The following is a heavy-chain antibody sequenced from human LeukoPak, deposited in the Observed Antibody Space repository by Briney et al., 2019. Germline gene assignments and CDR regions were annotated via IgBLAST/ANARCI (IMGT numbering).Heavy chain of an antibody. D-gene: IGHD3-22*01. CDR1: GGSISSYY. Sequence: SETLSLTCTVSGGSISSYYWSWIRQPPGKGLEWIGYIYYSGSTNYKSSLKSRVTISVDTSKNQFSLKLSSVTAADTAVYYCARVGIVGRVEAFDIWGQGTMVTVSS. CDR3: ARVGIVGRVEAFDI. V-gene: IGHV4-59*01. CDR2: IYYSGST. J-gene: IGHJ3*02.